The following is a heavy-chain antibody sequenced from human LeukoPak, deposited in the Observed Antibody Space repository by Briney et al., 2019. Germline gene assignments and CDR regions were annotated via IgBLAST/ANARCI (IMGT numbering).Heavy chain of an antibody. Sequence: GESLRISCKGSGYTFTTSWIGWVRQMPGKGLEWMGIIYPGDSDTSYSPSFQGQVTISADKSITSAYLQWSSLKASDTAMYYCARRPTGGGTYYFDYWGQGTLVTVSS. V-gene: IGHV5-51*01. CDR2: IYPGDSDT. D-gene: IGHD1-26*01. CDR1: GYTFTTSW. CDR3: ARRPTGGGTYYFDY. J-gene: IGHJ4*02.